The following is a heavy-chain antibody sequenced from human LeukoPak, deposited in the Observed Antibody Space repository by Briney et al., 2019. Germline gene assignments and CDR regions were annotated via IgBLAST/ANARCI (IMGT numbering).Heavy chain of an antibody. V-gene: IGHV3-21*01. D-gene: IGHD6-13*01. CDR1: GFTFSSYS. J-gene: IGHJ4*02. CDR3: ARDLGYSSSWYYGGY. CDR2: ISSSSSYI. Sequence: SGGSLRLSCAASGFTFSSYSMNWVRQAPGKGLEWVSSISSSSSYIYYADSVKGRFTISRDNAKNSLYLQMNSLRAEDTAVYYCARDLGYSSSWYYGGYWGQGTLVTVSS.